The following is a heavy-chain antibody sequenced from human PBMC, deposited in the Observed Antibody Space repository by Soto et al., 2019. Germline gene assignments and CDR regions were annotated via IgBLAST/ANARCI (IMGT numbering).Heavy chain of an antibody. CDR1: GFTFSTYT. Sequence: GGSLRLSCAASGFTFSTYTMTWVRQAPGKGLEWVSSVGGSGDGTYYADSVKGRFTISRDNSXXXXXXXXXXXXXXDTAIYYCAKAREVTLVRISLAQWGQGTLVTVSS. D-gene: IGHD3-22*01. CDR3: AKAREVTLVRISLAQ. CDR2: VGGSGDGT. J-gene: IGHJ4*02. V-gene: IGHV3-23*01.